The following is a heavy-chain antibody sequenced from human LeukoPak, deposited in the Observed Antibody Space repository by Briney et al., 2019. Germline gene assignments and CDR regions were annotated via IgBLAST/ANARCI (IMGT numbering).Heavy chain of an antibody. V-gene: IGHV3-23*01. CDR1: GFTFSTYA. CDR2: IRPDGDRT. J-gene: IGHJ4*02. CDR3: AREQSGTRGWYTVDY. D-gene: IGHD6-19*01. Sequence: PGGPLRLSCAASGFTFSTYAITWLRQGPGKGLEWVSAIRPDGDRTYYAHYVRGRFTISRDNSKDTVYLQINGLRVEDTAVYYCAREQSGTRGWYTVDYWGQGTLVTVSS.